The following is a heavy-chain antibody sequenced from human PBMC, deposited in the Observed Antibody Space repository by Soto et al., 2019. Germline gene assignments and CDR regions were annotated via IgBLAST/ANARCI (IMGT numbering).Heavy chain of an antibody. J-gene: IGHJ4*02. CDR2: ISGNSSYM. CDR1: GFTFRSYS. D-gene: IGHD3-10*01. CDR3: AREMIGSGSYDY. Sequence: PGWSLGLSCAASGFTFRSYSINWFRQAPGKGLEWVSSISGNSSYMYYADSVKGRFTISRDNAKNSLYLQMNSLRAEDTAVYYCAREMIGSGSYDYWGQGILVTVSS. V-gene: IGHV3-21*01.